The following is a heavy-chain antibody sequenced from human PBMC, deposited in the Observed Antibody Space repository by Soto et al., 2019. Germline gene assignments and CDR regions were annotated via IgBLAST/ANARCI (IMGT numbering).Heavy chain of an antibody. CDR2: IYPGGST. CDR1: GSSIRSGHW. J-gene: IGHJ4*02. V-gene: IGHV4-4*02. CDR3: ARGGGYCITTVCYPAGDY. D-gene: IGHD2-2*01. Sequence: KPSEPLSLTCAVSGSSIRSGHWCTWRRQSPGKGLEWIGEIYPGGSTNSNPSLKSRVTISLDTSENQFSLKLSSVTAADTAVYYCARGGGYCITTVCYPAGDYWGQGTLVTVS.